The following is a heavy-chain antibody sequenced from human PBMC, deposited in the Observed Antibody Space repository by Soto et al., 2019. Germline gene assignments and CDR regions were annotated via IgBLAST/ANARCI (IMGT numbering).Heavy chain of an antibody. V-gene: IGHV3-23*01. Sequence: GGSLRLSCAASGFTFSSYAMSWVRQAPGKGLEWVSAISGSGGSTYYADSVKGRFTISRDNSKNTLYLQMNSLRAEDTAVYYCAKSDGYTHYYYYGMDVWGQGTTVTVSS. J-gene: IGHJ6*02. CDR2: ISGSGGST. CDR3: AKSDGYTHYYYYGMDV. CDR1: GFTFSSYA. D-gene: IGHD1-1*01.